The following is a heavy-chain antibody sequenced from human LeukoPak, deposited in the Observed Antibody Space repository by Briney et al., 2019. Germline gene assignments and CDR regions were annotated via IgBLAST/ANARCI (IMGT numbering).Heavy chain of an antibody. Sequence: GGSLRLSCAASGFTFSSYAMSWVRQAPGKGLEWVSAISGSGGSTYYADSVKGRFTISRDNAKNSLYLQMNSLRAEDTAVYYCARRSGDYDFWSGYYGAYFDYWGQGTLVTVSS. D-gene: IGHD3-3*01. CDR1: GFTFSSYA. V-gene: IGHV3-23*01. J-gene: IGHJ4*02. CDR3: ARRSGDYDFWSGYYGAYFDY. CDR2: ISGSGGST.